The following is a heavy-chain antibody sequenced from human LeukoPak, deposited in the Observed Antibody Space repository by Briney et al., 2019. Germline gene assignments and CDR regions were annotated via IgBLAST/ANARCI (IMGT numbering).Heavy chain of an antibody. CDR2: IGSDNKP. J-gene: IGHJ4*02. V-gene: IGHV3-23*05. CDR1: GXTFSAYA. CDR3: AKGPVSAIVGATTLDY. Sequence: GGSLRLSCEASGXTFSAYAMTWVRQAPGKGLEWVSSIGSDNKPHYSESVKGRFAISRDNSKSTVYLQMNSLRVEDTAVYYCAKGPVSAIVGATTLDYWGQGTLVTVSS. D-gene: IGHD1-26*01.